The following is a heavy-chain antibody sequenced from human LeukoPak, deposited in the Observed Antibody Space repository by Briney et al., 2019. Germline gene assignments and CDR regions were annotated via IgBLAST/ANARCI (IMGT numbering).Heavy chain of an antibody. CDR1: GDSIATTAFY. Sequence: PSETLSLTCTVSGDSIATTAFYWGWIRQPPGTGLEWVGTIYFSGSTYYNPSLKSRVTMSMDTAKNQFSLTLASATAADTAVYYCARRGSGWYQFDYWGQGTLVPVSS. V-gene: IGHV4-39*01. CDR2: IYFSGST. D-gene: IGHD6-19*01. J-gene: IGHJ4*02. CDR3: ARRGSGWYQFDY.